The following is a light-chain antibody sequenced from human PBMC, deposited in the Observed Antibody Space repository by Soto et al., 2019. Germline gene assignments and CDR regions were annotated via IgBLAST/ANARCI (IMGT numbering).Light chain of an antibody. CDR1: QSVSSY. CDR2: DAS. J-gene: IGKJ4*01. Sequence: EIVLTQSPATLSLSPGERATIYCRASQSVSSYLAWYQQKPGQAPRLLIYDASNRATGIPARFSGSGSGTDFTLTISSLEPEDFAVYYCQQRSNWGLTFGGGTKVDIK. CDR3: QQRSNWGLT. V-gene: IGKV3-11*01.